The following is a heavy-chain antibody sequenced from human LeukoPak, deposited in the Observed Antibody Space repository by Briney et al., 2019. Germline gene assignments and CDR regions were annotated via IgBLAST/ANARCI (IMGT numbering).Heavy chain of an antibody. D-gene: IGHD2-15*01. CDR3: ARGTLGYDY. CDR2: IYHSGST. Sequence: PSETLSLTCAVSGGSISSGGYSWSWIRQPPGKGLEWIGYIYHSGSTYYNPSLKSRVTISADRSKNQFSLKLSSATAADTAVYYCARGTLGYDYWGQGTLVTVSS. J-gene: IGHJ4*02. V-gene: IGHV4-30-2*01. CDR1: GGSISSGGYS.